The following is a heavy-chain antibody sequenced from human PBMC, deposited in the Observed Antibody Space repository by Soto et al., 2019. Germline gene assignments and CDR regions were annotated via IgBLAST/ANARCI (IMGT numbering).Heavy chain of an antibody. CDR2: IYYSGST. D-gene: IGHD4-17*01. Sequence: QVQLQESGPGLVKPSETLSLTCTVSGGSISSYYWSWIRQPPGKGLEWIGYIYYSGSTNYNPSLKSRVTISVDTSKNHFSLKLSSVTAADTAVYYCARDRGDYGFPYYFDYWGQGTLVTVSS. CDR3: ARDRGDYGFPYYFDY. V-gene: IGHV4-59*01. CDR1: GGSISSYY. J-gene: IGHJ4*02.